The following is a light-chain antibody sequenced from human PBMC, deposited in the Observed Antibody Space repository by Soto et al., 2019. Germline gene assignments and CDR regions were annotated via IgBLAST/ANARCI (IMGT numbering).Light chain of an antibody. J-gene: IGKJ4*01. CDR3: QQGSNWPLT. CDR1: QSVSNS. V-gene: IGKV3-11*01. CDR2: DAS. Sequence: EIVLTQSAATLSLSPGERATLSCRASQSVSNSLAWYQQKSGQAPRLLIYDASNRATGIPARFGGSGSGTDFTLTISSLEPEDFAVYYCQQGSNWPLTFGGGTKVGIK.